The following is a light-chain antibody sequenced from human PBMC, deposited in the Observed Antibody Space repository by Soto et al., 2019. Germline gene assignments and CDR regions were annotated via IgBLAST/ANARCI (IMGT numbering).Light chain of an antibody. CDR2: DAS. Sequence: EIVLTQSPATLSLSPGERATLSCRASQSVSSYLAWYQQKPGQAPRLLIYDASNRDTGIPARCSGSGSGTDFTITINNLEHQDFDVYYSQPRSNWLTFGGGTKVEIK. CDR1: QSVSSY. J-gene: IGKJ4*01. CDR3: QPRSNWLT. V-gene: IGKV3-11*01.